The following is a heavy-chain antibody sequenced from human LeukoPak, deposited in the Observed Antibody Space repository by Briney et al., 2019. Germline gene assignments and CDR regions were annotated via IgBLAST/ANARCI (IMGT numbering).Heavy chain of an antibody. V-gene: IGHV3-30*18. J-gene: IGHJ4*02. CDR1: GFTFSSYG. Sequence: PGGSLRLSCAASGFTFSSYGMHWVRQAPGKGLEWVAVISYDGSNKYYADSVKGRFTISRDNSKNTLYLQMNSLRAEDTAVYYCAKDFEGYSYGYDYFDYWGQGTLVTVSS. D-gene: IGHD5-18*01. CDR3: AKDFEGYSYGYDYFDY. CDR2: ISYDGSNK.